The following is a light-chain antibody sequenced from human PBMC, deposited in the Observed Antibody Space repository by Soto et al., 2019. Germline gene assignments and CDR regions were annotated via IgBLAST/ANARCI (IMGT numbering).Light chain of an antibody. CDR2: LGS. CDR1: QSLLHSNGFNY. Sequence: DIVMTQSPLSLPVTPGEPASISCRSSQSLLHSNGFNYLDWYLQKPGQSPQLLIYLGSNRASGVPDRLSGSRSGTDFTQKISRVEAEDVGVYYCMQGLKTLRTFGQGTKVEIK. V-gene: IGKV2-28*01. J-gene: IGKJ1*01. CDR3: MQGLKTLRT.